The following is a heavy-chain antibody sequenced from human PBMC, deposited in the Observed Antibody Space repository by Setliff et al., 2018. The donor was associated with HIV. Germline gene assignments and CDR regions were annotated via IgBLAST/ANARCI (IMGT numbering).Heavy chain of an antibody. CDR2: ISWDGGST. J-gene: IGHJ6*03. CDR3: AKDRAAADPRFYYYYMDV. CDR1: GLSFNAYA. Sequence: GGSLRLSCAASGLSFNAYAMHWVRQSPGKGLEWVSLISWDGGSTYYADSVKGRFTISRDNSKNSLYLQMTSLRTEDTALYYCAKDRAAADPRFYYYYMDVWGKGTTVTVSS. D-gene: IGHD6-13*01. V-gene: IGHV3-43*02.